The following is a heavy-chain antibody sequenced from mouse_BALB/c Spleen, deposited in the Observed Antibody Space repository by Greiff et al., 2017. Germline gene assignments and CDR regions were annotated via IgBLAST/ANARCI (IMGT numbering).Heavy chain of an antibody. CDR1: GYAFSSYW. J-gene: IGHJ1*01. CDR2: IYPGDGDT. V-gene: IGHV1-80*01. CDR3: ARTIPWYFDV. Sequence: VRGVESGAELVRPGSSVKISCKASGYAFSSYWMNWVKQRPGQGLEWIGQIYPGDGDTNYNGKFKGKATLTADKSSSTAYMQLSSLTSEDSAVYFCARTIPWYFDVWGAGTTVTVSS.